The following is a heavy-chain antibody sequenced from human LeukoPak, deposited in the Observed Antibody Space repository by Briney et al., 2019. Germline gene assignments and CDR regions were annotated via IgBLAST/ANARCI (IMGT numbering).Heavy chain of an antibody. Sequence: GESLKISCKGSGYSLTSYWIGWVRQMPGKGLEWMGIIYPGDSDTRYSPSFQGQVTISADKSISTAYLQWSSLKASDTAMYYCARRSTCSSTSCYIFDYWGQGTLVTVSS. CDR3: ARRSTCSSTSCYIFDY. J-gene: IGHJ4*02. CDR1: GYSLTSYW. CDR2: IYPGDSDT. D-gene: IGHD2-2*02. V-gene: IGHV5-51*01.